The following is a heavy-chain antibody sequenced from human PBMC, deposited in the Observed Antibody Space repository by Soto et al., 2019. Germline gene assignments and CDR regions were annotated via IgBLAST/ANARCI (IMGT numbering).Heavy chain of an antibody. J-gene: IGHJ3*01. CDR3: SRERGAVASTADAFDV. V-gene: IGHV4-59*01. CDR2: VYFTGST. D-gene: IGHD6-19*01. CDR1: GGAITGYY. Sequence: SETLSLTCNVSGGAITGYYWNWIRQPPGKGLEWIGYVYFTGSTKYNPSLKSRVTISVDMSRNQFSLRLTSVTSADTALYYCSRERGAVASTADAFDVWGQGTMVTVSS.